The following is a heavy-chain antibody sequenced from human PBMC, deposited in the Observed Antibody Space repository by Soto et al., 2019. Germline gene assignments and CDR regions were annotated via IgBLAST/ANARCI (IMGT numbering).Heavy chain of an antibody. D-gene: IGHD1-1*01. J-gene: IGHJ6*03. V-gene: IGHV3-64*01. CDR1: GFSLSGYA. Sequence: EGSLRLSCAASGFSLSGYAMDWVRQAPGKGLEYVSGISSNGVGTYYANSVQGRFTISRDNSKNTVYLKMGRLRPEDMAVYYCDTTASQDFYYMDVWGNGTTVYVS. CDR3: DTTASQDFYYMDV. CDR2: ISSNGVGT.